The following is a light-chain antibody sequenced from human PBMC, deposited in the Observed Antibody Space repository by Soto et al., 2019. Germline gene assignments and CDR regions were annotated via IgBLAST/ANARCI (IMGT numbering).Light chain of an antibody. V-gene: IGKV3D-20*02. J-gene: IGKJ5*01. Sequence: DTVWTQSPGTLSLSPGERAALSCRASQSVSSSYLAWYQQKPGQAPRILIYGASNRATGIPDRFSGSVSGTDFTLTIRRLEPEDFAVYYGQQRSNWPWITFCQLTRREIK. CDR1: QSVSSSY. CDR2: GAS. CDR3: QQRSNWPWIT.